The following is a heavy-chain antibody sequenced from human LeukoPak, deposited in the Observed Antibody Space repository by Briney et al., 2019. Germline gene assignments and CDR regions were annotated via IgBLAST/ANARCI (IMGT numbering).Heavy chain of an antibody. CDR2: IHTSGST. V-gene: IGHV4-4*07. J-gene: IGHJ5*02. D-gene: IGHD2-2*01. CDR3: ARDLYCSSTSCRANNWFDP. Sequence: SETLSLTCTVSGGSISSYYWSWIRQPAGKGLEWIGRIHTSGSTNYNPSLKSRVTISVDKSKNQFSLKLSSVTAADTAVYYCARDLYCSSTSCRANNWFDPWGQGTLVTVSS. CDR1: GGSISSYY.